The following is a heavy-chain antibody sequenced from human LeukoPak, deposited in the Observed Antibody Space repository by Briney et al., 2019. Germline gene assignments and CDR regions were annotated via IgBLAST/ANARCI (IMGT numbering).Heavy chain of an antibody. CDR1: GDSVISGYYY. CDR2: IYYSGRT. V-gene: IGHV4-61*01. D-gene: IGHD3-22*01. Sequence: SETLSLSCIVSGDSVISGYYYWSWIRQPPGKGLEWIGNIYYSGRTNYNPSLKSRVTISVDTSKNQFSLKLSSVTAADTAVYYCARDYSGDYDCSGYLYYLAYWGRGFLVTVSS. CDR3: ARDYSGDYDCSGYLYYLAY. J-gene: IGHJ4*02.